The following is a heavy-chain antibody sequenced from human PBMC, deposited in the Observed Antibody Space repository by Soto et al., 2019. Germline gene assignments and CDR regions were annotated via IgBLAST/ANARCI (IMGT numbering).Heavy chain of an antibody. CDR1: GGTFSSYA. D-gene: IGHD1-26*01. CDR2: IIPIFGTA. V-gene: IGHV1-69*13. CDR3: ARGDSRREVGATDY. Sequence: ASVKVSCKASGGTFSSYAISWVRQAPGQGLEWMGGIIPIFGTANYAQKFQGRVTITADESTSTAYMELSSLRSEDTAVYYCARGDSRREVGATDYWGQGTLVTVSS. J-gene: IGHJ4*02.